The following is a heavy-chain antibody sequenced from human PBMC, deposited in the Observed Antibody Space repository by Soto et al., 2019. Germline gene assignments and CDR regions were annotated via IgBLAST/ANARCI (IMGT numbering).Heavy chain of an antibody. Sequence: PGGSLRLSCAASGFTFSNAWMNWVRQAPGKGLEWVGRIKSKTDGGTTDYAAPVKDRFTISRDDSKNTVNLQMNRLKTEKTAVIYCTAHSGNYLYWGQGTLVTVS. D-gene: IGHD3-10*01. J-gene: IGHJ4*02. CDR3: TAHSGNYLY. CDR2: IKSKTDGGTT. V-gene: IGHV3-15*07. CDR1: GFTFSNAW.